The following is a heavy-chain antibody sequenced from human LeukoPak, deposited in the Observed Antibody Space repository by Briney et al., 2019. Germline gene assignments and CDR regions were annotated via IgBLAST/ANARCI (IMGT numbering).Heavy chain of an antibody. Sequence: ASVKVSCKASGGTFSSYAISWVRQAPGQGLEWMGGIIPIFGTANYAQKFQGRVTITADESTSTAYMELSSLRSEDTAVYYCARDFYWDIVVVPAARGAFDIWGQGTMVTVSS. D-gene: IGHD2-2*01. CDR2: IIPIFGTA. CDR1: GGTFSSYA. V-gene: IGHV1-69*13. J-gene: IGHJ3*02. CDR3: ARDFYWDIVVVPAARGAFDI.